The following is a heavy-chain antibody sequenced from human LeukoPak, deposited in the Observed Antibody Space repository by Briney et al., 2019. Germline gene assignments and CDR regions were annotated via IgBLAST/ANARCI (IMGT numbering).Heavy chain of an antibody. J-gene: IGHJ5*02. D-gene: IGHD2-2*01. CDR1: GFTFSDYY. Sequence: GGSLRLSCAASGFTFSDYYISWIRQAPGKGLEWVSYISSSGSTIYYEDSMKGRFTISRDNAKNSLYLQMNSLRAEDTAVYYCARVWEPAAPFDPWGQGTLVTVSS. CDR2: ISSSGSTI. V-gene: IGHV3-11*01. CDR3: ARVWEPAAPFDP.